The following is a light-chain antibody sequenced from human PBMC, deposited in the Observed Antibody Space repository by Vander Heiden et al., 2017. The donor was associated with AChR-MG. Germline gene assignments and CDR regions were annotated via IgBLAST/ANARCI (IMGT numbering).Light chain of an antibody. Sequence: EIVLTQSPGTPSLSPGESATLPCRASQSVSSSYLAWYQQKPGQAPRLLIYGASSRATGIPDRFSGSGSGTDFTLTISRLEPEDFAVYYCQQYGSTPWTFGQGTKVEIK. CDR3: QQYGSTPWT. CDR2: GAS. V-gene: IGKV3-20*01. J-gene: IGKJ1*01. CDR1: QSVSSSY.